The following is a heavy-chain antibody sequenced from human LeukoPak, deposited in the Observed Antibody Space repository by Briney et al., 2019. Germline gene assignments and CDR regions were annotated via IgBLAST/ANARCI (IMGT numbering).Heavy chain of an antibody. D-gene: IGHD1-26*01. CDR3: ARGGAFDY. V-gene: IGHV3-30-3*01. Sequence: GGSLRLSCAASGFTFSSYAMHWVRQAPGKGLEWVAVISYDGSNKYYADSVKGRFTISRDNSKNTLYLQMNSLRAEGTAVYYCARGGAFDYWGQGTLVTVSS. CDR2: ISYDGSNK. CDR1: GFTFSSYA. J-gene: IGHJ4*02.